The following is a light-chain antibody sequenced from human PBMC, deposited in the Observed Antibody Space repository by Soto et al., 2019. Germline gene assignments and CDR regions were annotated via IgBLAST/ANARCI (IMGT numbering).Light chain of an antibody. Sequence: EIVMTQSPATLSVSPGERATLSCRASQYIGSNLAWYQQKPGQAPRLLIYGASTRATGIPARFSGSGSGTEFTLTISSLQSEDFAVYYCEQYNNWPITLGQGTRLEIK. CDR1: QYIGSN. CDR2: GAS. CDR3: EQYNNWPIT. J-gene: IGKJ5*01. V-gene: IGKV3-15*01.